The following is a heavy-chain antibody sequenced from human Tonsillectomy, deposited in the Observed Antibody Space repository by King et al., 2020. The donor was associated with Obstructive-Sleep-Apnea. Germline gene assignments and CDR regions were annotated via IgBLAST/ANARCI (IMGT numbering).Heavy chain of an antibody. CDR2: IDYPGTT. V-gene: IGHV4-30-4*07. J-gene: IGHJ4*02. Sequence: VQLQESGPRVVRPSQTLTLTCSGSGASMRSRGYSWTCIRQLPRQVLDWMAHIDYPGTTLYHPALESRATISMDTSKNQISLTLQSLTAADTAVYYCARDPGHYCDFWGQGTLVTVTS. D-gene: IGHD3-10*01. CDR1: GASMRSRGYS. CDR3: ARDPGHYCDF.